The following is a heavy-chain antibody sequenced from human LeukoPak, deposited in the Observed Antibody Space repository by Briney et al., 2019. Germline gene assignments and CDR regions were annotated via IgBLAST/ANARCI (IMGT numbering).Heavy chain of an antibody. V-gene: IGHV4-39*07. D-gene: IGHD3-22*01. J-gene: IGHJ4*02. CDR2: IYYSGST. CDR3: ARVNYYDSSGYYRRFDY. Sequence: SGTLSLTCTVSGGSISSSSYYWGWIRQPPGKGLEWIGSIYYSGSTYYNPSLKSRVTISVDTSKNQFSLKLSSVTAADTAVYYCARVNYYDSSGYYRRFDYWGQGTLVTVSS. CDR1: GGSISSSSYY.